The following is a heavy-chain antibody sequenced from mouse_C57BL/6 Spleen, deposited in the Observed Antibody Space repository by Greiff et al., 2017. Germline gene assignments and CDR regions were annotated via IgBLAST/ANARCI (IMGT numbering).Heavy chain of an antibody. D-gene: IGHD2-10*02. CDR3: ARAGYGNPFAY. J-gene: IGHJ3*01. CDR1: GYTFTDYY. V-gene: IGHV1-76*01. Sequence: QVQLQQSGAELVRPGASVKLSCKASGYTFTDYYINWVKQRPGQGLEWIARIYPGSGNTYYNEKFKGKATLTAEKSSSTAYMQLSSLTSEDSAVYFCARAGYGNPFAYWGQGTLVTVSA. CDR2: IYPGSGNT.